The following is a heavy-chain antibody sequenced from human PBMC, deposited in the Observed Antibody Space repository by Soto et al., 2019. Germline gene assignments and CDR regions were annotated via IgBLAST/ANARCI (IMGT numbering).Heavy chain of an antibody. Sequence: QVQLVQSGAEVKKPGASVKVSCKASGYTFTSYGISWVRQAPGQGLEWMGWISAYNGNTNYAQKLQGRVTMTTDTSTSTAYVERRSLRDDDKAVYYCARACSGGSCYADFDLWGRGTLVTVSS. CDR3: ARACSGGSCYADFDL. V-gene: IGHV1-18*01. D-gene: IGHD2-15*01. J-gene: IGHJ2*01. CDR2: ISAYNGNT. CDR1: GYTFTSYG.